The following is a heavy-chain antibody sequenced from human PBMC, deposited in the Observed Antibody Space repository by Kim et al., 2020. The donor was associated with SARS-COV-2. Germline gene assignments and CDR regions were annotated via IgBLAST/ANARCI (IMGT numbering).Heavy chain of an antibody. CDR2: IYPGDSDT. CDR1: GYSFTSYW. D-gene: IGHD2-2*01. Sequence: GESLKISCKGSGYSFTSYWIGWVRQMPGKGLEWMGIIYPGDSDTRYSPSFQGQVTISADKSISTAYLQWSSLKASDTAMYYCARVGTGDQLLFYYYYYGMDVWGQGTTVTVSS. CDR3: ARVGTGDQLLFYYYYYGMDV. J-gene: IGHJ6*02. V-gene: IGHV5-51*01.